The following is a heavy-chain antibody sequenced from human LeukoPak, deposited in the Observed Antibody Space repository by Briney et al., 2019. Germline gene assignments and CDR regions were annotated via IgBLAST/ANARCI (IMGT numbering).Heavy chain of an antibody. CDR2: INHSGST. J-gene: IGHJ4*02. CDR3: ARWSRSPSGFDY. Sequence: SETLSLTCAVYGGSFSGYYWSWIRQPPGKGLEWIGEINHSGSTNYNPSLKSRVTISVDTSKNQFSLKLSSVTAADTAVYYCARWSRSPSGFDYWGQGTLVTVSS. D-gene: IGHD6-6*01. CDR1: GGSFSGYY. V-gene: IGHV4-34*01.